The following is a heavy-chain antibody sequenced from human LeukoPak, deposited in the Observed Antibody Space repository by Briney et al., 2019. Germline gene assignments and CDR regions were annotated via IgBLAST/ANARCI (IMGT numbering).Heavy chain of an antibody. CDR1: GGSISNYY. V-gene: IGHV4-39*07. D-gene: IGHD3-10*01. J-gene: IGHJ3*02. CDR3: AKSNGYGLVDI. Sequence: SETQSLTCTVSGGSISNYYWGWIRQPPGRGLEWIGNIFYSGSTYYSPSLKSRVTISLDTSRNQFSLKLTSVTAADTAVYYCAKSNGYGLVDIWGQGTMVTVSS. CDR2: IFYSGST.